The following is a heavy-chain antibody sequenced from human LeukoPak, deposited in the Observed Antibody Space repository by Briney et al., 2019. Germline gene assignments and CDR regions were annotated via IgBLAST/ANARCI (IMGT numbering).Heavy chain of an antibody. J-gene: IGHJ4*02. V-gene: IGHV3-23*01. Sequence: PGGSLRLSCAASGFTFNNYALSWVRQAPGKGLEWVSAISGNGGDTYYADSVKGRFTISRDNAKNSLYLQMNSLRAEDTAVYYCARAGVLWFGESKFDYWGQGTQVTVSS. CDR1: GFTFNNYA. CDR3: ARAGVLWFGESKFDY. D-gene: IGHD3-10*01. CDR2: ISGNGGDT.